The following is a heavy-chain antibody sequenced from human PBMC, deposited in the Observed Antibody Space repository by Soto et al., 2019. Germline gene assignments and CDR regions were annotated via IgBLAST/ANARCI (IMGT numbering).Heavy chain of an antibody. CDR2: IIPLFGTT. V-gene: IGHV1-69*01. Sequence: QVQVVQSGVEVRRPGSSVKVSCKASGDTFKNCVISWVRQAPGQGLEWMGGIIPLFGTTDFAQRFQGRLIITTDESTTTAYMELRRLTSDDTAVYYCARDLSRQSWKWFDPWGQGTLVTVSS. CDR3: ARDLSRQSWKWFDP. D-gene: IGHD1-1*01. J-gene: IGHJ5*02. CDR1: GDTFKNCV.